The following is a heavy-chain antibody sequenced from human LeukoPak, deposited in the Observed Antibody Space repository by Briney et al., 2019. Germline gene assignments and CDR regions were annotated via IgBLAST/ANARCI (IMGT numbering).Heavy chain of an antibody. Sequence: ASVKVSCKASGYTFTRYYIHWLRQAPGQGLEWMGWINPNSGGTSYAEKFQGRVTMTRDTSISTAYMELSSLKSDDTAVYYCARVPCLTTSCSPINWFDPWGQGALVTVSS. CDR3: ARVPCLTTSCSPINWFDP. CDR1: GYTFTRYY. CDR2: INPNSGGT. D-gene: IGHD2-2*01. V-gene: IGHV1-2*02. J-gene: IGHJ5*02.